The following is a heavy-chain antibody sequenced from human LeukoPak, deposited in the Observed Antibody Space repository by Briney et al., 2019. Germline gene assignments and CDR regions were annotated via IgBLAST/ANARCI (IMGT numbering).Heavy chain of an antibody. CDR1: GFTFSSYG. Sequence: PGRSLRLSCAASGFTFSSYGMHWVRQAPGKGLEWVAVISYDGSNKYYADSVKGRFTISRDNSKNTLYLQMNSLRAEDTAVYYCANALLWGSGREGDYWGQGTLVTVSS. J-gene: IGHJ4*02. V-gene: IGHV3-30*18. CDR3: ANALLWGSGREGDY. CDR2: ISYDGSNK. D-gene: IGHD3-10*01.